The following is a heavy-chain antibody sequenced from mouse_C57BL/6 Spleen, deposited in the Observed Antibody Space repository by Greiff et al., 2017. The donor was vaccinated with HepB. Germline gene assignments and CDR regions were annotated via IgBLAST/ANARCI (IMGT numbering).Heavy chain of an antibody. D-gene: IGHD2-1*01. Sequence: VKLQESGPGLVQPSQSLSITCTVSGFSLTSYGVHWVRQSPGKGLEWLGVIWRGGSTDYNAAFMSRLSITKDNSKSQVFFKMNSLQADDTAIYYCAKKGLDGNYPYYAMDYWGQGTSVTVSS. CDR2: IWRGGST. CDR1: GFSLTSYG. V-gene: IGHV2-5*01. J-gene: IGHJ4*01. CDR3: AKKGLDGNYPYYAMDY.